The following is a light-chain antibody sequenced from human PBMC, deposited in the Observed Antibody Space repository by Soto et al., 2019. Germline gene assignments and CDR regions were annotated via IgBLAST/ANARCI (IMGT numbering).Light chain of an antibody. V-gene: IGKV3-20*01. CDR2: GAS. CDR3: QQYGSTPWT. Sequence: EVVLTHSPGTLSLSPGERATLSCRASQSVSSNYLAWYQQKPGQAPRLLIYGASSRATGIPDRFSGSGSGTDFTLTISRLEPEDFEVYYCQQYGSTPWTFGQGTKVDNK. CDR1: QSVSSNY. J-gene: IGKJ1*01.